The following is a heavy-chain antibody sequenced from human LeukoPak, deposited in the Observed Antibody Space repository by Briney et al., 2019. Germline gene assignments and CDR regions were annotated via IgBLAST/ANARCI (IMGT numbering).Heavy chain of an antibody. Sequence: PGRSLRLSCAASGFTFSSYGMHWVRQAPGKGLEWVAVIWYDGSNKYYADSVKGRFTISRDNSKNTLYLQMNNLRAEDTAVYYCAKDLKYSSSWYVRGFDYWGQGTLVTVSS. D-gene: IGHD6-13*01. J-gene: IGHJ4*02. CDR2: IWYDGSNK. CDR1: GFTFSSYG. V-gene: IGHV3-33*06. CDR3: AKDLKYSSSWYVRGFDY.